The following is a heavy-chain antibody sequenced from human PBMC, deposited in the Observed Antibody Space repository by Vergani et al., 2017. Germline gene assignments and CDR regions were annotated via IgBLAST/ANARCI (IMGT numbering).Heavy chain of an antibody. CDR3: AVRQRVNLVGGEIVTKRTFDY. CDR1: GESFSSFY. CDR2: INNDGHT. J-gene: IGHJ4*02. D-gene: IGHD3-10*01. V-gene: IGHV4-34*02. Sequence: QVQLQQWGAGVVKPSGTLSLTCAVFGESFSSFYWSWIRQPPGKGLEWIGEINNDGHTNYNPSLGSPVTVSRDTAKNQFSLNLMSVTAADTAMYYCAVRQRVNLVGGEIVTKRTFDYWSQGSLVTVSS.